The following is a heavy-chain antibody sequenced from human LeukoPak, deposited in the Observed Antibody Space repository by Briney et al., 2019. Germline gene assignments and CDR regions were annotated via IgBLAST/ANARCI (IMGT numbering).Heavy chain of an antibody. D-gene: IGHD2-8*01. V-gene: IGHV3-30*02. CDR3: AKDRCSNGIGCYYYYMDV. CDR1: GFSFSFYW. J-gene: IGHJ6*03. Sequence: GGSLRLSCAASGFSFSFYWMHWVRQAPGKGLEWVAYIQYDGSNEQFADSVKGRFSISRDSSKNILYLQVNSLRAEDTAVYYCAKDRCSNGIGCYYYYMDVWGKGTTVTISS. CDR2: IQYDGSNE.